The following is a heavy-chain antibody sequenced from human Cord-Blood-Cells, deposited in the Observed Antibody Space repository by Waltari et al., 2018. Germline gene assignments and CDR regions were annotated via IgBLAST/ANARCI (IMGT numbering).Heavy chain of an antibody. V-gene: IGHV4-34*01. CDR1: GGSFSGYY. D-gene: IGHD3-10*01. J-gene: IGHJ4*02. CDR3: ARVDPDYYYGSGSYFDY. CDR2: INHSGST. Sequence: QVQLQQWGAGLFTPSETLSLTCAVYGGSFSGYYWCWLRQPPGKGLEWIGEINHSGSTNYNPSLKSRVTISVDTSKNQFSLKLSSVTAADTAVYYCARVDPDYYYGSGSYFDYWGQGTLVTVSS.